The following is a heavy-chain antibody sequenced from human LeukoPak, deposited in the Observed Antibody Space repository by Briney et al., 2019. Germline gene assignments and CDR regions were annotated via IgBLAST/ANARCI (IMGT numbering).Heavy chain of an antibody. D-gene: IGHD6-6*01. V-gene: IGHV3-21*01. Sequence: GGSLRLSCAGSGFTFSSYSMNWVRQAPGKGLEWVSSISSTSSYIYYADSVKGRFTISRDNAENSLYLQMNSLRAEDTAMYYCARGYSTSSLDYWGQGTLVTVSS. J-gene: IGHJ4*02. CDR3: ARGYSTSSLDY. CDR2: ISSTSSYI. CDR1: GFTFSSYS.